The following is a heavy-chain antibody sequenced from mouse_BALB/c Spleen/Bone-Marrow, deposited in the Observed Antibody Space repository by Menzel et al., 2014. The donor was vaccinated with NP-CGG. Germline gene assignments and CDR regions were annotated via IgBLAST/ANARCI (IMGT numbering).Heavy chain of an antibody. CDR3: ARSYDGYPYAMNY. Sequence: VQLKESGPELMKPGASVKISCKASGYLFTSYYMHWVKQSHGESLEWIGYFDPFNGGTSYSQKFKGKATLTVNKSSSTAYMHLSSLTSEDSAVYFCARSYDGYPYAMNYWGQKPQSPSPQ. D-gene: IGHD2-3*01. J-gene: IGHJ4*01. CDR1: GYLFTSYY. CDR2: FDPFNGGT. V-gene: IGHV1S135*01.